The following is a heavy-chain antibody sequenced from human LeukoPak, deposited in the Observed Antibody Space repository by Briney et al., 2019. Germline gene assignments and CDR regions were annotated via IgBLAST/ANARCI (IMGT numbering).Heavy chain of an antibody. CDR3: ARASGSYSYFDY. CDR1: GGSISSYY. V-gene: IGHV4-59*12. Sequence: PSETLSLTCTVSGGSISSYYWSWIRQPPGKGLEWIGYIYYSGSTYYNPSLKSRVTISVDTSKNQFSLKLSSVTAADTAVYYCARASGSYSYFDYWGQGTLVTVSS. CDR2: IYYSGST. D-gene: IGHD1-26*01. J-gene: IGHJ4*02.